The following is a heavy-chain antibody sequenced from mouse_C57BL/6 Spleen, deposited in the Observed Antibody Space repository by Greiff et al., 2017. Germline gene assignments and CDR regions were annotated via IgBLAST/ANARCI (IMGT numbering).Heavy chain of an antibody. CDR1: GYTFTSYW. CDR2: IAPNSGGT. V-gene: IGHV1-72*01. CDR3: ARGLLPLYAMDY. D-gene: IGHD2-3*01. Sequence: QVQLQQPGAALVKPGASVKLSCKASGYTFTSYWMHWVKQRPGRGLEWLGRIAPNSGGTKYNEKFKSKATLTVDQPSSTAYMQLSSLTSEDSAVYYCARGLLPLYAMDYWGQGTSVTVSS. J-gene: IGHJ4*01.